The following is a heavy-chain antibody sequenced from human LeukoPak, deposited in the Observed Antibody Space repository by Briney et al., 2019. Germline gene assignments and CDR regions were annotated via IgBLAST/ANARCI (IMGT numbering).Heavy chain of an antibody. CDR1: GFSFNAYW. Sequence: GGSLRLSCAASGFSFNAYWMAWVRQAPGTGLEWVANINPAGSETFHVDPVEGRFSISRDHAKNLVYLQMNSLRAEDTAVYYCATFGLVAALDLWGQGTLVTVSS. V-gene: IGHV3-7*01. CDR3: ATFGLVAALDL. CDR2: INPAGSET. D-gene: IGHD5-12*01. J-gene: IGHJ4*02.